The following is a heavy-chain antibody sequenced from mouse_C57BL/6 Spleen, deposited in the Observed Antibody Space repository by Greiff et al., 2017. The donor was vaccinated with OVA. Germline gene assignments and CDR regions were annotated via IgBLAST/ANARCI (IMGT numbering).Heavy chain of an antibody. D-gene: IGHD2-4*01. Sequence: VESGGGLVKPGGSLKLSCAASGFTFSDYGMHWVRQAPEKGLEWVAYISSGSSTIYYADTVKGRFTISRDNAKNTLFLQMTSLRSEDTAMYYCARKEVLYYDYGRYYAMDYWGQGTSVTVSS. V-gene: IGHV5-17*01. CDR2: ISSGSSTI. CDR1: GFTFSDYG. CDR3: ARKEVLYYDYGRYYAMDY. J-gene: IGHJ4*01.